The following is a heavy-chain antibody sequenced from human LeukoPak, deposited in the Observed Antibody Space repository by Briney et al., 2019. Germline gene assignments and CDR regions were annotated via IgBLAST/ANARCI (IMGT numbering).Heavy chain of an antibody. CDR2: IYYNGIT. J-gene: IGHJ5*02. D-gene: IGHD3-22*01. CDR3: ARGDYNDGAGYLDH. Sequence: SQTLSLTCTGSGGSIFSGDYYWNWIRQPPGKGLEWIGYIYYNGITYYNPSLESRVTISVDTSKNQFSLKLSSVTAADTAVYYCARGDYNDGAGYLDHWGQGTLVPVSS. V-gene: IGHV4-30-4*01. CDR1: GGSIFSGDYY.